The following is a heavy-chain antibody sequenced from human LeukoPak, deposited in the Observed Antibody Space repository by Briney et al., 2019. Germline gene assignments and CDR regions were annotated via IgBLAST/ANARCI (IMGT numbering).Heavy chain of an antibody. CDR1: GGTFSSYA. J-gene: IGHJ4*02. V-gene: IGHV1-69*05. CDR2: IIPIFGTA. D-gene: IGHD2-2*01. Sequence: SVKVSCKASGGTFSSYAISWVRQAPGRGLEWMGGIIPIFGTANYAQKFQGRVTITTDESTSTAYMELSSLRSEDTAVYYCARDRCSSTSCYASPLEYWGQGTLVTVSS. CDR3: ARDRCSSTSCYASPLEY.